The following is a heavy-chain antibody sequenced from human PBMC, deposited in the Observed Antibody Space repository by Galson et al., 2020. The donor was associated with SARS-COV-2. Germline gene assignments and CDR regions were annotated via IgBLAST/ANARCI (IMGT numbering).Heavy chain of an antibody. V-gene: IGHV4-39*07. J-gene: IGHJ6*03. Sequence: SEILFLPCPVPGGSISSSSYYWGSIRQPPGKGLEWIGSIYYSGCIYYNPSLKSRDTISLDTSKNQFSLKLSSVTAADTAVYYCARERQPDYDFWSGYYTGMGGYYYYYMDVWGKGTTVTVSS. CDR2: IYYSGCI. D-gene: IGHD3-3*01. CDR1: GGSISSSSYY. CDR3: ARERQPDYDFWSGYYTGMGGYYYYYMDV.